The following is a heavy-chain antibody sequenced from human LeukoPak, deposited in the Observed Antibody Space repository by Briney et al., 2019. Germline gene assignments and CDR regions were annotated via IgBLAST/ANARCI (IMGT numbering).Heavy chain of an antibody. Sequence: SETLSLTCAVYGGSFSGYYWSWIRQPPGKGLEWIGEINHSGSTNYNPSLKSRLTLSVDTSTNQFSLKMKSVTAADTAVYYCAREWIGRTTFDYWGHGTLVTVSS. CDR1: GGSFSGYY. D-gene: IGHD2/OR15-2a*01. CDR3: AREWIGRTTFDY. CDR2: INHSGST. V-gene: IGHV4-34*01. J-gene: IGHJ4*01.